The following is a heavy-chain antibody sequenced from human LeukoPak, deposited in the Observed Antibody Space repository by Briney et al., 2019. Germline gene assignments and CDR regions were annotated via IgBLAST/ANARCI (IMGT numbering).Heavy chain of an antibody. J-gene: IGHJ5*02. V-gene: IGHV1-69*13. CDR2: IIPIFGTA. CDR1: GGTFSSYA. Sequence: ASVKVSCKASGGTFSSYAISWVRQAPGQGLEWMGGIIPIFGTANYAQKFQGRVTITADESTSTAYMELSSLRSEDTAVYYCARDHSRGEGWFDPWGQGTLVAVSS. D-gene: IGHD7-27*01. CDR3: ARDHSRGEGWFDP.